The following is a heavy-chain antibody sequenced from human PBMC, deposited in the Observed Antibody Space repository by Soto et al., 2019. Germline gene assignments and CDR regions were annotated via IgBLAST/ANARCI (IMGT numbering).Heavy chain of an antibody. CDR2: IIPIFGTA. CDR1: GGTFSSYA. Sequence: QVQLVQSGAEVKKPGSSVKVSCKASGGTFSSYAISWVRQAPGQGLEWMGGIIPIFGTANYAQKFQGRVPITADESTSTAYMELSSLRSEDTAVYYCASSEQYCSGGSCYRYYYGMDVWGQGTTVTVSS. V-gene: IGHV1-69*01. D-gene: IGHD2-15*01. J-gene: IGHJ6*02. CDR3: ASSEQYCSGGSCYRYYYGMDV.